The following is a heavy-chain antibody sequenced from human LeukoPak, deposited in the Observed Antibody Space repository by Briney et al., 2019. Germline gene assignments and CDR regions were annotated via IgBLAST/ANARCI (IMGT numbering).Heavy chain of an antibody. J-gene: IGHJ4*02. CDR3: AKDGGSDGYFDWLLYGYYFDY. Sequence: GGSLRLSCAASGFTFSSYGMHWVRQAPGKGLEWVAFIRYDGSNKYYADSVKGRFTISRDNSKNTLYLQMNSLRAEDTAVYYCAKDGGSDGYFDWLLYGYYFDYWGQGTLDTVSS. CDR2: IRYDGSNK. CDR1: GFTFSSYG. V-gene: IGHV3-30*02. D-gene: IGHD3-9*01.